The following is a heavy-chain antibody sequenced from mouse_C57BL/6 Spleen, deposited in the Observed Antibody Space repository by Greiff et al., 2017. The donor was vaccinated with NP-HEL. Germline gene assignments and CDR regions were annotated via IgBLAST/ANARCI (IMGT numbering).Heavy chain of an antibody. V-gene: IGHV1-55*01. Sequence: QVQLKQPGAELVKPGASVKMSCKASGYTFTSYWITWVKQRPGQGLEWIGDIYPGSGSTNYNEKFTSKATLTVDTSSSTAYMQLSSLTSEDSAVYYCTRECSMVTTDVWGTGTTVTVSS. J-gene: IGHJ1*03. CDR2: IYPGSGST. CDR1: GYTFTSYW. D-gene: IGHD2-2*01. CDR3: TRECSMVTTDV.